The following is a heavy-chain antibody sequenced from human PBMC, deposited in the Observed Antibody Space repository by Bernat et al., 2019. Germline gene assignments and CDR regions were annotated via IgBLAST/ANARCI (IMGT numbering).Heavy chain of an antibody. V-gene: IGHV3-15*07. J-gene: IGHJ4*02. CDR2: IKTKTDGGTT. Sequence: EVQLVESGGGLVQPGGSLRLSCAASGFTFSSYSMNWVRQAPGKGLEWVGRIKTKTDGGTTDYTAPVKGRFTVSRDDPKNTVYLQMNSLKPEDTAVYYCTTDPPGGVGTGGLGYWGQGTLVTVSS. CDR1: GFTFSSYS. D-gene: IGHD4-23*01. CDR3: TTDPPGGVGTGGLGY.